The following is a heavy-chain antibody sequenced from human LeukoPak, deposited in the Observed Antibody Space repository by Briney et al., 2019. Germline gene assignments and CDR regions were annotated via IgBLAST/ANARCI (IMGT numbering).Heavy chain of an antibody. CDR3: ARRNPLTQDAFDI. CDR1: GYSFTNYW. D-gene: IGHD2-21*02. J-gene: IGHJ3*02. V-gene: IGHV5-51*01. Sequence: GESLKISCKGSGYSFTNYWIGWVRQMPGKGLEWMGIIYPGDSDTTYSPSFQGQVTMSADKSISTAYVQWNSLKASDTAMYYCARRNPLTQDAFDIWGQGTMVTVSS. CDR2: IYPGDSDT.